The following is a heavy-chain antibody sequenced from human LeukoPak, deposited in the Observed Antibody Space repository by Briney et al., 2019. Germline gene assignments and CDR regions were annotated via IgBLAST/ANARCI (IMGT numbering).Heavy chain of an antibody. CDR1: GGSISSDY. Sequence: SETLSLTCTVSGGSISSDYWSWIRQPPGKGLEWIGYIYYTGSTNYNPSLKSRVTISVDMSKNQFSLKLSSVTAADTAVYYCARGDSYTPWAFDYWGQGTLVTVSS. J-gene: IGHJ4*02. CDR3: ARGDSYTPWAFDY. D-gene: IGHD5-24*01. CDR2: IYYTGST. V-gene: IGHV4-59*01.